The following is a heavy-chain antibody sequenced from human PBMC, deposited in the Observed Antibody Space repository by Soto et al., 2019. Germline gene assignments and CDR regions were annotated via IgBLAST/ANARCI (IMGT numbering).Heavy chain of an antibody. Sequence: GGSLRLSCAASGVTFNSYGMHWVRQAPGKGLEWVPAIGTAGDTYYPGSVKGRFTISRENAKNSLYLQMNSLRAGDTAVYYCARGPRGDWYFDLWGRGTLVTVSS. CDR1: GVTFNSYG. J-gene: IGHJ2*01. CDR3: ARGPRGDWYFDL. CDR2: IGTAGDT. V-gene: IGHV3-13*04.